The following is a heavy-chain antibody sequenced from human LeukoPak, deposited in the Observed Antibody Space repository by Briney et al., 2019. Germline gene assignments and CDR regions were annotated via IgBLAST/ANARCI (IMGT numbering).Heavy chain of an antibody. CDR3: ARDRGSSWTYSLDY. CDR2: IYSGGST. V-gene: IGHV3-53*01. J-gene: IGHJ4*02. CDR1: GFSVSSNH. Sequence: GGSLRLSCAASGFSVSSNHMSWVRQAPGKGLEWVSVIYSGGSTYYADSVKGRFTISRDNSKNTLYLQVNSLRAEDTAVYYCARDRGSSWTYSLDYWGQGTLVTVSS. D-gene: IGHD6-13*01.